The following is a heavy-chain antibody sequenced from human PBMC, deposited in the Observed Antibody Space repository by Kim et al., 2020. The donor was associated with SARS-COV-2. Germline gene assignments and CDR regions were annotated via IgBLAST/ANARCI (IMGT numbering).Heavy chain of an antibody. CDR3: ARARYSGSYHFDF. J-gene: IGHJ4*02. V-gene: IGHV1-2*02. Sequence: NYVQKFRGRVTMTWDTSISTADMEVTGLRSDDTAVYFCARARYSGSYHFDFWGQGTLVTVSS. D-gene: IGHD1-26*01.